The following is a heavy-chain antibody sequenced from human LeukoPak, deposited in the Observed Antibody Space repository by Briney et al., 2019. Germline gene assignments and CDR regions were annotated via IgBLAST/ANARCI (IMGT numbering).Heavy chain of an antibody. J-gene: IGHJ5*01. CDR1: GYIFTSYW. V-gene: IGHV5-51*01. CDR2: IYPGDSDT. Sequence: GESLKISCKGAGYIFTSYWSVWVRQMPGKGLEGMVIIYPGDSDTRYSPAFQVQGTISSNKSISTSYPQWRRMKPSDTAMHYSARPRRTTETTRFGSWGHGNLVTVSS. D-gene: IGHD4-11*01. CDR3: ARPRRTTETTRFGS.